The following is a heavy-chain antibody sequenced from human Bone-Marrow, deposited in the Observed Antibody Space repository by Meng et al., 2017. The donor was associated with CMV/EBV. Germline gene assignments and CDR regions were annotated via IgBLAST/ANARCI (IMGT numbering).Heavy chain of an antibody. CDR1: GYTFTSYD. V-gene: IGHV1-18*01. Sequence: ASVKVSCKASGYTFTSYDINWVRQATGQGLEWMGWISAYNGNTNYAQKLQGRVTMTTDTSTSTAYMELRSLRSDDTAVYYCASTASSGGAFDIWGQGTMVTVSS. J-gene: IGHJ3*02. CDR2: ISAYNGNT. D-gene: IGHD6-6*01. CDR3: ASTASSGGAFDI.